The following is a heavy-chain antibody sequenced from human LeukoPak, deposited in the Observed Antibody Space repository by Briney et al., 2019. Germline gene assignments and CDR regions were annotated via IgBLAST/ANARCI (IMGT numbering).Heavy chain of an antibody. J-gene: IGHJ3*02. Sequence: GGSLRLSCAASGFTFSNYGMNWVRQAPGKGLEWVSSISSSGTYIYYADSMKGRFTISRDNSKNTLYLQMNSLRAEDTAVYYCAREDYGGYESTFDIWGQGTMVTVSS. D-gene: IGHD4-17*01. CDR3: AREDYGGYESTFDI. V-gene: IGHV3-21*01. CDR2: ISSSGTYI. CDR1: GFTFSNYG.